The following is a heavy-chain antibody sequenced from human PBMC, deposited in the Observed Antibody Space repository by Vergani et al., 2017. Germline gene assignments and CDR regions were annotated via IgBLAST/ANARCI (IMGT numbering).Heavy chain of an antibody. CDR2: ISWNSGSI. J-gene: IGHJ4*02. V-gene: IGHV3-9*01. Sequence: EVQLVESGGGLVQPGRSLRLSCAASGFTFDDYAMHWVRQAPGKGLAWVSGISWNSGSIGYADSVKGRFTISRDNAKNSLYLQMNSLRAEDTAVYYCANDRYSGASCSDYWGQGTLVTVSS. CDR1: GFTFDDYA. CDR3: ANDRYSGASCSDY. D-gene: IGHD6-6*01.